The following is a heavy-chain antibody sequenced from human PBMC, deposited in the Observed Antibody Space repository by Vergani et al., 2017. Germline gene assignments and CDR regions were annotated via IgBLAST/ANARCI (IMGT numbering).Heavy chain of an antibody. Sequence: QVQLQESGPGLVKPSETLSPTCTVPGGPISSYYWSWIRQPPGKGLEWIGYIYYSGSTNYNPSLKSRVTISVDTSKNQFSLKLSSVTAADTAVYYCARDRGYGGNFDYWGQGTLVTVSS. V-gene: IGHV4-59*01. CDR2: IYYSGST. J-gene: IGHJ4*02. D-gene: IGHD4-23*01. CDR3: ARDRGYGGNFDY. CDR1: GGPISSYY.